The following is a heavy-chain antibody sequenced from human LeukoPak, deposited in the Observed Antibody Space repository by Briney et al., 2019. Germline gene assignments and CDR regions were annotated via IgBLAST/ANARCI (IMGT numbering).Heavy chain of an antibody. CDR1: GFTFSSYE. CDR3: ARERGYSGYDYFIDSPSDY. D-gene: IGHD5-12*01. V-gene: IGHV3-48*03. J-gene: IGHJ4*02. CDR2: ISSSGSTI. Sequence: PGLSLRLSCAASGFTFSSYEMNWVRQAPGKGLELVSYISSSGSTIYNADSVKGRFTISRDNGQNSLYLQMNGLRAEDTAVYYWARERGYSGYDYFIDSPSDYWCQGTLVTVSS.